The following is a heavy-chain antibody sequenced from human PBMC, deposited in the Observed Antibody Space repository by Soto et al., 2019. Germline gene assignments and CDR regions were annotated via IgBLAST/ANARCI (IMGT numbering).Heavy chain of an antibody. CDR2: IKQDGSEK. V-gene: IGHV3-7*03. CDR1: GFTFSSYW. J-gene: IGHJ6*02. Sequence: EVQLVESGGGLVQPGGSLRHSCAASGFTFSSYWMSWVRQAPGKGLEWVANIKQDGSEKYYVDSVKGRFTISRDNAKNSLYLQMNSLRAEDTAVYYCAREIQLWLCGMDVWGQGTTVTVSS. D-gene: IGHD5-18*01. CDR3: AREIQLWLCGMDV.